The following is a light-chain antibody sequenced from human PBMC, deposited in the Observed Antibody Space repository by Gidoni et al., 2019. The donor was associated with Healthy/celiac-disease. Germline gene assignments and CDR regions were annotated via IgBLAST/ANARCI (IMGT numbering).Light chain of an antibody. V-gene: IGLV2-14*01. CDR3: SSYTSSSTLV. J-gene: IGLJ3*02. Sequence: QSALTQPASVSGSPGPSITISCTGTCSDVGGYNYVSWYQQHPGKAPKLMIYDVSNRPSGVSNRFSGSKSGNTASLTISGLQAEDEADYYCSSYTSSSTLVFGGGTKLTVL. CDR2: DVS. CDR1: CSDVGGYNY.